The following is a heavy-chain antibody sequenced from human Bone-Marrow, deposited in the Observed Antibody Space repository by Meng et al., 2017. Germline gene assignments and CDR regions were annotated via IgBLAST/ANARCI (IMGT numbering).Heavy chain of an antibody. D-gene: IGHD3-22*01. CDR1: GYTFTSYY. CDR2: INPSGGST. CDR3: ASTGDSSAIYYYGMDV. J-gene: IGHJ6*02. Sequence: ASVKVSCKASGYTFTSYYMHWVRQAPGQGLEWMGIINPSGGSTSYAQKFQGRVSMTRDTSTSTAYMELSSLRSEDTAVYYCASTGDSSAIYYYGMDVWGQGTTVTVSS. V-gene: IGHV1-46*01.